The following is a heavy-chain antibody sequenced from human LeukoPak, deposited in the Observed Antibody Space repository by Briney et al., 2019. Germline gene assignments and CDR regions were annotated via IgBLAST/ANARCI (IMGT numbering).Heavy chain of an antibody. CDR2: IYHSGST. Sequence: PSETLSLTCAVSGGSISSDNWWSWVRQPPGKGLEWMGEIYHSGSTNYNPSLKSRVTISVDTSKNQFSLKLSSVTAADTAVYYCARVGATVGYYYYMDVWGKGTTVTVSS. CDR1: GGSISSDNW. J-gene: IGHJ6*03. CDR3: ARVGATVGYYYYMDV. D-gene: IGHD1-26*01. V-gene: IGHV4-4*02.